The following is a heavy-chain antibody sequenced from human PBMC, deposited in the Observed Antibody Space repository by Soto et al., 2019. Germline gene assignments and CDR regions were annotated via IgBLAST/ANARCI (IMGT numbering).Heavy chain of an antibody. D-gene: IGHD6-19*01. Sequence: QVQLQESGPGLVKPSETLSLTCTVSGDSISSLYWSWIRQPPGKGLEWIGYIYYSGSINYNPSLKSRVTISVAPSKTQFSLRLSSVTAADTAVYYCAKSLWDTSGWKTDYWGQGTLVTVSS. CDR1: GDSISSLY. CDR2: IYYSGSI. CDR3: AKSLWDTSGWKTDY. V-gene: IGHV4-59*01. J-gene: IGHJ4*02.